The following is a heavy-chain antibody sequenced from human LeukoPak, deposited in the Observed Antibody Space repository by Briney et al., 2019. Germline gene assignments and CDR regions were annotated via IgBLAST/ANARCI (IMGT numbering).Heavy chain of an antibody. CDR2: ISYDGSNK. D-gene: IGHD1-26*01. J-gene: IGHJ4*02. CDR1: GFTFSSYG. CDR3: ARTVGATYYFDY. V-gene: IGHV3-30*03. Sequence: GGSLRLSCAASGFTFSSYGMHWVRQAPGKGLEWVAVISYDGSNKYYADSVKGRFTLSRENSKKTLYLQMNGLRAEGTAVYYCARTVGATYYFDYWGQGTLVTVSS.